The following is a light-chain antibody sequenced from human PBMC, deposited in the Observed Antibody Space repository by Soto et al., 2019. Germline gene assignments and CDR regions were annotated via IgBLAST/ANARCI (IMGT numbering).Light chain of an antibody. V-gene: IGKV1-16*01. J-gene: IGKJ1*01. CDR3: QQYNSYSWT. CDR1: QNINNY. CDR2: AAS. Sequence: DIQMTQSPSSLSASVGDRVTITCRASQNINNYLGWYQQKPGKAPKRLIYAASSLQSGVPSRFSGSGSGTEFTLTISSLQPDDFATYYCQQYNSYSWTFGQGTKVDIK.